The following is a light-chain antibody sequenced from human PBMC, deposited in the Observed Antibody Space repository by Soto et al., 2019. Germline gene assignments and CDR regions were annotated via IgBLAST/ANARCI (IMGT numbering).Light chain of an antibody. Sequence: QSALTQPASVSGSPGQSITISCTGSSNDVGAFNYVSWYRHSPGEAPKVLIRGVSIRPSGVSIRFSASKSANTASLTISGLQAEDEALYYCCSYAGSRGVFGGGTQLTVL. CDR1: SNDVGAFNY. V-gene: IGLV2-14*03. J-gene: IGLJ3*02. CDR3: CSYAGSRGV. CDR2: GVS.